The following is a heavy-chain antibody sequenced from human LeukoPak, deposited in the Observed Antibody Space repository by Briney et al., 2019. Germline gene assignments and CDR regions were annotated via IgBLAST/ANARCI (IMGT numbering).Heavy chain of an antibody. V-gene: IGHV4-61*08. CDR3: ARHCRYPNDAFDI. CDR1: GGSISSGGYY. J-gene: IGHJ3*02. D-gene: IGHD3-16*02. CDR2: IYYSGST. Sequence: SETLSLTCTVSGGSISSGGYYWRWIRQHPGKGLEWIGYIYYSGSTNYNPPLKSRVTISVDTSKNQFSLKLSSVTAADTAVYYCARHCRYPNDAFDIWGQGTMVTVSS.